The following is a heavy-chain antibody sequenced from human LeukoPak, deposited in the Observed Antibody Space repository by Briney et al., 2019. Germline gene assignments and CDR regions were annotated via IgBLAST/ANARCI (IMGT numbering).Heavy chain of an antibody. V-gene: IGHV3-66*01. CDR2: VHSGGTS. Sequence: GGSLRLSCVVSGFSVNTNYMTWVRQAPGKGLEWVSAVHSGGTSNYADSVKGRFTISTDTSKNTLYLQMDNLRAEDTAVYYCAGPTRGIRYYYQGMDVWGQGTTVTVSS. J-gene: IGHJ6*02. CDR3: AGPTRGIRYYYQGMDV. CDR1: GFSVNTNY. D-gene: IGHD3-16*01.